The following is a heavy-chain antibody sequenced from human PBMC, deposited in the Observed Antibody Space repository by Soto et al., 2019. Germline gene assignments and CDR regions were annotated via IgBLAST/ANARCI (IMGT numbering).Heavy chain of an antibody. J-gene: IGHJ6*02. CDR1: GFSFSAFG. CDR3: AKGPLRFPDYDDYADYSYGMDV. D-gene: IGHD4-17*01. V-gene: IGHV3-30*18. CDR2: SSYGGSNK. Sequence: QMKLVESGGGVVQPGTSLRLSCVASGFSFSAFGMHWVRQAPGKGLEWVAISSYGGSNKYYGDSVQGRFTISRDNSRDTLYLQMNSQRDEDTAVYYCAKGPLRFPDYDDYADYSYGMDVWGQGTTLTVSS.